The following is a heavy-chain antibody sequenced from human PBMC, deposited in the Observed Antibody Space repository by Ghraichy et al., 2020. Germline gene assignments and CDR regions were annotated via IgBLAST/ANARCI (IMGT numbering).Heavy chain of an antibody. J-gene: IGHJ6*02. Sequence: SETLSLTCAVYGGSFSGYYWSWIRQPPGKGLEWIGEINHSGSTNYNPSLKSRVTISVDTSKNQFSLKLSSVTAADTAVYYCASARGHITIFVVVYYYYGMDVWGQGTTVTVSS. CDR2: INHSGST. CDR3: ASARGHITIFVVVYYYYGMDV. V-gene: IGHV4-34*01. D-gene: IGHD3-3*01. CDR1: GGSFSGYY.